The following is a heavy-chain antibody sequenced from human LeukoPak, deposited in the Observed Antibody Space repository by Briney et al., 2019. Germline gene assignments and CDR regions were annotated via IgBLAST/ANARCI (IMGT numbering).Heavy chain of an antibody. V-gene: IGHV3-21*01. CDR3: ARDGYSYGSGGMDV. CDR1: GLTLRSYA. J-gene: IGHJ6*02. Sequence: GGSLRLSCVGSGLTLRSYAMHWVRQAPGKGLEWVSLISSSSSYIHYADSVKGRFSISRDNAKNSLYLQMNSLRAEDTAVYYCARDGYSYGSGGMDVWGQGTTVTVSS. D-gene: IGHD5-18*01. CDR2: ISSSSSYI.